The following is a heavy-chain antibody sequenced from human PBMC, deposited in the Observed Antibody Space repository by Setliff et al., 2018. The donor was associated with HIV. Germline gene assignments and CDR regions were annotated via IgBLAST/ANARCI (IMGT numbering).Heavy chain of an antibody. CDR3: ASTFPHSHRGAHPSDL. CDR1: GGSNTPHY. V-gene: IGHV4-59*11. Sequence: PSETLSLTCAVSGGSNTPHYWSWIRRPRVKGLEWIGLIYYSGSTNYSPSLKSRVPISXDSSKHQFSLTLTSVTAAAAAIYYCASTFPHSHRGAHPSDLWSQGTLVTVSS. J-gene: IGHJ5*02. D-gene: IGHD3-16*01. CDR2: IYYSGST.